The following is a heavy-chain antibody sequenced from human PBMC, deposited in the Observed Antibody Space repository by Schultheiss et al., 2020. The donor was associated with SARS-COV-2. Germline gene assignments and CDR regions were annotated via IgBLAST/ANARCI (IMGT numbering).Heavy chain of an antibody. CDR2: IYTSGTT. V-gene: IGHV4-4*07. Sequence: SQTLSLTCTVSGGSVGTYYWSWIRQPAGKGLEWIGRIYTSGTTHYNPSLKSRVTMSVDTSKNQLSLKLSSVTAADTAVYYCARSIVGATRFDWGQGTLVTVSS. CDR3: ARSIVGATRFD. J-gene: IGHJ4*02. CDR1: GGSVGTYY. D-gene: IGHD1-26*01.